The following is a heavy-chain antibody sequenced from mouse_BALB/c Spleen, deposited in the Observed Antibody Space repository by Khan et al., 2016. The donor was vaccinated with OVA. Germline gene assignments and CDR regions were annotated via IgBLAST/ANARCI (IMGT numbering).Heavy chain of an antibody. CDR2: ISTYYGDA. Sequence: QVRLQQSGAELVRPGVSVKISCKGSGYTFTDYAMHWVKQSHAKSLEWTGVISTYYGDADYNQKFKGKATMTVDKSSSTAYMELARLTSEDSAIYYCARGSGNSRFAYWGQGTLVTVSA. J-gene: IGHJ3*01. V-gene: IGHV1S137*01. D-gene: IGHD1-3*01. CDR1: GYTFTDYA. CDR3: ARGSGNSRFAY.